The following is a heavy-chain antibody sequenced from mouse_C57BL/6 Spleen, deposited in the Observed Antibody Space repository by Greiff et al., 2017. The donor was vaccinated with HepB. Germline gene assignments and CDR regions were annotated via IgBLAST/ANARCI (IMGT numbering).Heavy chain of an antibody. CDR3: ARAGYYGSPYFDY. Sequence: EVKLVESGGGLVKPGGSLKLSCAASGFTFSSYAMSWVRQTPEKRLEWVATISDGGSYTYYPDNVKGRFTISRDNAKNNLYLQMSHLKSEDTAMYYCARAGYYGSPYFDYWGQGTTLTVSS. CDR2: ISDGGSYT. V-gene: IGHV5-4*03. J-gene: IGHJ2*01. CDR1: GFTFSSYA. D-gene: IGHD1-1*01.